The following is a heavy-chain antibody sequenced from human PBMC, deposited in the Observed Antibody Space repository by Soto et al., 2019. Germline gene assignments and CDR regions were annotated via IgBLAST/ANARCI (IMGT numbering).Heavy chain of an antibody. CDR1: GGSISSGDYY. Sequence: QVQLQESGPGLVKPSQTLSLTCTVSGGSISSGDYYWSWIRQPPGKGLEWIGYIYYSGSTYYNPSLKSRVTISVDTSKNQFSLKLSSVTAADTAVYYCARDLGGSGGVQASSSSILWSRRLCWFDPWGQGTLVTVSS. CDR3: ARDLGGSGGVQASSSSILWSRRLCWFDP. CDR2: IYYSGST. D-gene: IGHD6-6*01. V-gene: IGHV4-30-4*01. J-gene: IGHJ5*02.